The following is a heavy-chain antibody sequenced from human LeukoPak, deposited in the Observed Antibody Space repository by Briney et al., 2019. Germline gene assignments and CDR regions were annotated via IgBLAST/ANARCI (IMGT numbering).Heavy chain of an antibody. D-gene: IGHD6-13*01. Sequence: SQTLSLTCAVSGGSISSGGYSWSWIRQPPGKGLEWIGRIYTSGSTNYNPSLKSRVTISVDTSKNQFSLQLTSVTASDSAVYYCASSNWLRDANFDSWGQGTLVTVSS. J-gene: IGHJ4*02. CDR2: IYTSGST. CDR3: ASSNWLRDANFDS. CDR1: GGSISSGGYS. V-gene: IGHV4-61*02.